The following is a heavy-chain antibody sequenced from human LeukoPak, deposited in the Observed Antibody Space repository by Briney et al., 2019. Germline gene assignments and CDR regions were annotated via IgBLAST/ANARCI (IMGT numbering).Heavy chain of an antibody. CDR3: AKDSVVVAATILNY. V-gene: IGHV3-23*01. CDR1: GFTFSSYA. Sequence: GGSLRLSCAASGFTFSSYAMSWVRQAPGKGLEWVSAISGSGGSTYYAGSVKGRFTISRDNSKNTLYLQMNSLRAEDTAVYYCAKDSVVVAATILNYWGQGTLVTVSS. CDR2: ISGSGGST. D-gene: IGHD2-15*01. J-gene: IGHJ4*02.